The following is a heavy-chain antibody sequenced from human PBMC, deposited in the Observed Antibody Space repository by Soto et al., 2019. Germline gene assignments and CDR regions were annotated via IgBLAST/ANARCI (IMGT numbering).Heavy chain of an antibody. Sequence: SETLSLTCTVSGGSISSYDWSWIRQPPGKGLEWIGSLYYSGSTFYNPSLKSRVTISVDTSKNQFSLKLSSVTAADTAVYYCARQAPLRDSGGYFWYYGMDVWGQGTTVTVSS. CDR1: GGSISSYD. V-gene: IGHV4-59*05. CDR2: LYYSGST. D-gene: IGHD1-26*01. J-gene: IGHJ6*02. CDR3: ARQAPLRDSGGYFWYYGMDV.